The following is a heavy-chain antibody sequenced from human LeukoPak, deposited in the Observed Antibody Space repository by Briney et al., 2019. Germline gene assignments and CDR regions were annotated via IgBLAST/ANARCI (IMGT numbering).Heavy chain of an antibody. CDR1: GFSFSDYG. Sequence: GGSLRLSCAASGFSFSDYGTSWVRQAPGKGLEWVSGLTGSGRTTYYADSAQGRFTVFRDNSKNMMFLHMNSLRADDTAVYYCAKARRGGYDCFDSWGQGTLVTVSS. CDR3: AKARRGGYDCFDS. J-gene: IGHJ4*02. CDR2: LTGSGRTT. V-gene: IGHV3-23*01. D-gene: IGHD5-12*01.